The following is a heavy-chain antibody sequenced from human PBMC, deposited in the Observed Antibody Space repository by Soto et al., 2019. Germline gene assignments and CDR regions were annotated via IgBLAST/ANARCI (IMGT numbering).Heavy chain of an antibody. CDR3: ARDRGITMIVVVISAGSWFDY. CDR2: INHSGST. J-gene: IGHJ4*02. V-gene: IGHV4-34*01. D-gene: IGHD3-22*01. CDR1: GGSFSGYY. Sequence: SETLSLTCAVYGGSFSGYYWSWIRQPPGKGLEWIGEINHSGSTNYNPSLKSRVTISVDTSKNQFSLKLSSVTAADTAVYYCARDRGITMIVVVISAGSWFDYWGQGTLVTVSS.